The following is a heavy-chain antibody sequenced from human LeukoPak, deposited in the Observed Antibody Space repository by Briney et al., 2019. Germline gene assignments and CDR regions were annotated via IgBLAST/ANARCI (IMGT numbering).Heavy chain of an antibody. J-gene: IGHJ4*02. CDR3: AKDRCYYGSGTYPLDY. Sequence: GRALRLSCAASGITFGSFGMHWARQAPGKGLEGLAIISYDGNNKYYADSVKGRFAISRDNSKNKVYLQMNSLRAEDTAVYYCAKDRCYYGSGTYPLDYWGQGTLVTVSS. D-gene: IGHD3-10*01. CDR2: ISYDGNNK. V-gene: IGHV3-30*18. CDR1: GITFGSFG.